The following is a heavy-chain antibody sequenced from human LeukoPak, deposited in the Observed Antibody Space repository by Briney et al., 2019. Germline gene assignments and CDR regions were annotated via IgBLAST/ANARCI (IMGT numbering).Heavy chain of an antibody. CDR1: GGSISSSSYY. CDR3: ARLGLIGYSYGMDV. Sequence: PSETLSLTCTVSGGSISSSSYYWGWIRQPPGKGLEWIGSIYYSGSTYYSPSLKSRVTISVDTSKNQFSLKLSSVTAADTAVYYCARLGLIGYSYGMDVWGQGTTVTVSS. V-gene: IGHV4-39*01. CDR2: IYYSGST. D-gene: IGHD2-15*01. J-gene: IGHJ6*02.